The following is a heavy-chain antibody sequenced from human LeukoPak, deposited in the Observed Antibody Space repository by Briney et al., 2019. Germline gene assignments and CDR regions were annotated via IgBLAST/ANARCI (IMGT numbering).Heavy chain of an antibody. J-gene: IGHJ4*02. Sequence: KSGGSLRLSCAASGFTFSSYSMNWVRQAPGKGLEWVSSISSSSSYIYYADSVKGRFTISRDNAKNSLYLQMNSLRAEDTAVYYCARESGYSYGTRPYYFDYWGQGTLVTVSS. CDR1: GFTFSSYS. D-gene: IGHD5-18*01. CDR3: ARESGYSYGTRPYYFDY. V-gene: IGHV3-21*01. CDR2: ISSSSSYI.